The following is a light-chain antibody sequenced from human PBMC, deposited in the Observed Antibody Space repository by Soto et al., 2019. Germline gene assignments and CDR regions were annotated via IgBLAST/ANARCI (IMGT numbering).Light chain of an antibody. CDR2: DNN. J-gene: IGLJ2*01. CDR1: SSNTGADYD. V-gene: IGLV1-40*01. Sequence: QSVLTQPPSVSGAPGQRVTISCTGRSSNTGADYDVHWYQHLPGSAPKLLIYDNNIRPSGVPDRFSGSKSGTSASLAITGLHAEDEGDYYCQSYDSSLSNLVVFGGGTKLTVL. CDR3: QSYDSSLSNLVV.